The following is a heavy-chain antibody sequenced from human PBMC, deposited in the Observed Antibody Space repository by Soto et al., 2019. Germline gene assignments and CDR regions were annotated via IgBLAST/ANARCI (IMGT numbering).Heavy chain of an antibody. CDR1: GFTLSSYA. D-gene: IGHD3-10*01. Sequence: GGSLRLSCAASGFTLSSYAMHWVRQAPGKGLEWVTLISYDGNNKYFADSVKDRFTISRDNSKNTLYLQMHSLRAEDTAVYYCARVNQLNYPSLPYNYYGLDVWGQGTTVTVSS. J-gene: IGHJ6*02. CDR3: ARVNQLNYPSLPYNYYGLDV. V-gene: IGHV3-30-3*01. CDR2: ISYDGNNK.